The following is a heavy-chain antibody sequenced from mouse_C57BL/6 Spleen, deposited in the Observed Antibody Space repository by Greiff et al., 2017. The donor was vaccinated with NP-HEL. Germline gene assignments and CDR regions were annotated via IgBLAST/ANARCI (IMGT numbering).Heavy chain of an antibody. CDR2: IYPGDGDT. D-gene: IGHD1-1*01. J-gene: IGHJ1*03. V-gene: IGHV1-82*01. CDR1: GYAFSSSW. Sequence: QVHVKQSGPELVKPGASVKISCKASGYAFSSSWMNWVKQRPGKGLEWIGRIYPGDGDTNYNGKFKGKATLTADKSSSTAYMQLSSLTSEDSAVYFCARSLYYGSSLWYFDVWGTGTTVTVSS. CDR3: ARSLYYGSSLWYFDV.